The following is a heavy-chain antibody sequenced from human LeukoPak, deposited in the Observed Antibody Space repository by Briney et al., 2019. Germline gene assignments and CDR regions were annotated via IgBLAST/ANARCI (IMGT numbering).Heavy chain of an antibody. CDR3: ARDVSWGDTAMGDAFAI. J-gene: IGHJ3*02. V-gene: IGHV1-18*04. Sequence: EASVKVSCKASGYTFTGYYMHWVRQAPGQGLEWMGWISAYNGNTNYAQKLQGRVTMTTDTSTSTAYMELRSLRSDDTAVYYCARDVSWGDTAMGDAFAIWGQGTMVTVSS. CDR1: GYTFTGYY. CDR2: ISAYNGNT. D-gene: IGHD5-18*01.